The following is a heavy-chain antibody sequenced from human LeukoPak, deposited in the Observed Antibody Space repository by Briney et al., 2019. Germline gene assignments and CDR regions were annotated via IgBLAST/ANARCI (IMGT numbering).Heavy chain of an antibody. Sequence: SQTLSLTCTVSGGSISSGDYYWSWIRQPPGKGLEWIGYIYYSGSTYYNPSLKSRVTISVDTSKNQLSLKLSSVTAADTAVYYCARGYYYDSSGDAFDIGGKGTMVTVSS. D-gene: IGHD3-22*01. J-gene: IGHJ3*02. CDR1: GGSISSGDYY. CDR3: ARGYYYDSSGDAFDI. CDR2: IYYSGST. V-gene: IGHV4-30-4*08.